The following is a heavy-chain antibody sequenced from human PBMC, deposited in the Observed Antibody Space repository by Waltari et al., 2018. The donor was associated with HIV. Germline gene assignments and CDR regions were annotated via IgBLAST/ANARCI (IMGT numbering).Heavy chain of an antibody. D-gene: IGHD2-21*02. V-gene: IGHV3-66*01. CDR2: INSGGST. CDR1: GFTVSSNY. Sequence: EVQLVESGGGLVQPGGFLRFSCAASGFTVSSNYMSWVRQAQGKGLELVSVINSGGSTYYADAVKGRCTISRDNSKNTLYLQMNSLRAEDTAVYYCASIAYCGGDCYPRGMDVWGQGTTVTVSS. CDR3: ASIAYCGGDCYPRGMDV. J-gene: IGHJ6*02.